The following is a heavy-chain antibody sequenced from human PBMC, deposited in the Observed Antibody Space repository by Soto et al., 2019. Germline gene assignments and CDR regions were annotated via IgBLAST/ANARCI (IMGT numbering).Heavy chain of an antibody. CDR3: ARVPQLVVFDS. CDR1: GASINTYY. CDR2: IYNTAST. J-gene: IGHJ4*02. V-gene: IGHV4-59*01. D-gene: IGHD6-6*01. Sequence: PSETLSLTCTVSGASINTYYWSWIRQPPGKGLEWIGYIYNTASTNYNPSLKSRVTISIDTPKNQFSLKLTSVTAADTAVYYCARVPQLVVFDSWGQGTLVTVSS.